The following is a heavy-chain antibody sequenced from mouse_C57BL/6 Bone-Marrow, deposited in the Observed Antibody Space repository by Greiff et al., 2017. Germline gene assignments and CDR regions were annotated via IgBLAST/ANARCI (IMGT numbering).Heavy chain of an antibody. CDR2: ISYDGSN. CDR3: ARDPYGSSLFDY. J-gene: IGHJ2*01. D-gene: IGHD1-1*01. V-gene: IGHV3-6*01. CDR1: GYSITSGYY. Sequence: EVKLQESGPGLVKPSQSLSLTCSVTGYSITSGYYWNWIRQFPGNKLEWMGYISYDGSNNYNPSLKNRISITRDTSKNQFFLKLNSVTTEDTATXYCARDPYGSSLFDYWGQGTTLTVSS.